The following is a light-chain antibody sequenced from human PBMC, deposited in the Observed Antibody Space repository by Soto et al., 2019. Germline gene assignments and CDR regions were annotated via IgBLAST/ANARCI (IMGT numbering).Light chain of an antibody. CDR1: NIGDKD. V-gene: IGLV3-21*02. Sequence: SYALAQPPSVSVAPRQTARITCGGKNIGDKDVHWYQQKPGQAPVLVVYDSTDRPSGVPERFSGSNSGNTASLTISGVEAGDEADYYCQVWDSRRDQCVFGGGPSSPS. CDR2: DST. J-gene: IGLJ3*02. CDR3: QVWDSRRDQCV.